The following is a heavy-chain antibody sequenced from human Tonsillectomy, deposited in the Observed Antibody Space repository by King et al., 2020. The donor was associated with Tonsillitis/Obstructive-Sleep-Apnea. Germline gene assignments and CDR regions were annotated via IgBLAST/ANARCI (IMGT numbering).Heavy chain of an antibody. D-gene: IGHD3-9*01. J-gene: IGHJ4*02. CDR2: INHGGST. V-gene: IGHV4-34*01. CDR1: GGSFSGYY. Sequence: VQLQQWGAGLLKPSETLSLTCAVYGGSFSGYYWSWIRQPPGKALEWIGEINHGGSTRYNPSLKSRVTISLDSSKKQFSLKLNSMTAADTAEYYCARGDLLTGYYASTDFDYWGQGTLVTVSS. CDR3: ARGDLLTGYYASTDFDY.